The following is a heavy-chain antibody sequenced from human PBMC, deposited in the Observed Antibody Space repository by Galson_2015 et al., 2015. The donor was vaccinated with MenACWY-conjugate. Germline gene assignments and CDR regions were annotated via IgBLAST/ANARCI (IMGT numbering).Heavy chain of an antibody. Sequence: SLRLSCAASGFTFSSYGMHWVRQAPGKGLEWVAVIWYDGSNKYYADSVKGRFTISRDNSKNTLYLQMNSLRAEDTAVYYCARVATGTTQTASYFDLWGRGTLVTVSS. V-gene: IGHV3-33*01. J-gene: IGHJ2*01. CDR3: ARVATGTTQTASYFDL. CDR2: IWYDGSNK. D-gene: IGHD1-7*01. CDR1: GFTFSSYG.